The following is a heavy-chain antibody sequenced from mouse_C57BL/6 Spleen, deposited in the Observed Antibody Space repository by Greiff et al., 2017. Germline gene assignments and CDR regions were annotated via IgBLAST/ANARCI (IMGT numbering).Heavy chain of an antibody. D-gene: IGHD2-1*01. CDR2: IWGDGGT. CDR3: AKGESTLFAY. CDR1: GFSLTSYG. J-gene: IGHJ3*01. V-gene: IGHV2-3*01. Sequence: VKLMESGPGLVAPSQSLSITCNVSGFSLTSYGVSWVRQPPGKGLEWLGVIWGDGGTNYHSALISRLSVIKDNSKGQIFLKLNSLQTDDAATYYCAKGESTLFAYWGQGTLVTVSA.